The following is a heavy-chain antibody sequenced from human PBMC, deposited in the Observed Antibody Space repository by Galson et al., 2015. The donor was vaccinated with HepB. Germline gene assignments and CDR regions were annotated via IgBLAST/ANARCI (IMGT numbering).Heavy chain of an antibody. CDR3: AKNYGDYVDDPFDL. D-gene: IGHD4-17*01. J-gene: IGHJ4*02. Sequence: SLRLSCAASTLILTKYAMTWVRQAPGKGLEWVSVVSANGATTHYADSVRGRFTILRDNSKNTLYLQMSSLKLEDTAVYFCAKNYGDYVDDPFDLWGQGTLVTVSS. V-gene: IGHV3-23*01. CDR2: VSANGATT. CDR1: TLILTKYA.